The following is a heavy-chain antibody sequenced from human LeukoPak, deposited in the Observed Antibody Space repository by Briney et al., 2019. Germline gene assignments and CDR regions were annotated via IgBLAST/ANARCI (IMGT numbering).Heavy chain of an antibody. V-gene: IGHV4-34*01. CDR3: ARVRGYGSGSYHRIGPNDY. J-gene: IGHJ4*02. D-gene: IGHD3-10*01. CDR1: GGSFSGYY. CDR2: INHSGST. Sequence: SETLSLTCAVYGGSFSGYYWSWIRQPPGKGLEWIGEINHSGSTNYNPSLKSRDTISVDTSKNQFSLKLSSVTAADTAVYYCARVRGYGSGSYHRIGPNDYWGQGTLVTVSS.